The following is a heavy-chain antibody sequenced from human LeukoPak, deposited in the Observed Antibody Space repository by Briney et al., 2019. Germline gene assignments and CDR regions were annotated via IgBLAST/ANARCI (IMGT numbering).Heavy chain of an antibody. CDR1: GFTFSSYS. D-gene: IGHD3-22*01. CDR3: ARGSTYYDSSGQVPFDY. J-gene: IGHJ4*02. Sequence: GGSLRLSCAASGFTFSSYSMNWVRQAPGKGLEWVSYIGSTGVTIYYADSVKGRFTISRDNAKNSLYLQMNSLRAEDTAVYYCARGSTYYDSSGQVPFDYWGQGTLVTVSS. CDR2: IGSTGVTI. V-gene: IGHV3-48*01.